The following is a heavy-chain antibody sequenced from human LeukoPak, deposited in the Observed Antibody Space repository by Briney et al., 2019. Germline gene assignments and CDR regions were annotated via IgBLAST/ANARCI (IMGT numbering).Heavy chain of an antibody. Sequence: GGSLRLSCAASGFTFSSYVMSWVRQAPGKGLEWVSSISGSGGCTYYADSVRGRFTISRDNAKNTLYLQMNSLRAEDTAIYYFAKGSGELAVGGTKFWDSYSYYYGMDVWGQRTTVTVSS. D-gene: IGHD6-19*01. J-gene: IGHJ6*02. V-gene: IGHV3-23*01. CDR3: AKGSGELAVGGTKFWDSYSYYYGMDV. CDR1: GFTFSSYV. CDR2: ISGSGGCT.